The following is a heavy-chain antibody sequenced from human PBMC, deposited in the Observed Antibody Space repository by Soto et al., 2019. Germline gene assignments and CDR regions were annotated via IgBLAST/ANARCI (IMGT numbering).Heavy chain of an antibody. CDR2: ISSSSSYI. Sequence: EVQLVESGGGLVKPGGSLRLSCAASGFTFSSYSMNWVRQAPGEGLEWVSSISSSSSYIYYADSVKGRFTISRDNAKNSLYLQMNSLRAEDTAVYYCARMDFYYYGMDVWGQGTTVTVSS. V-gene: IGHV3-21*01. J-gene: IGHJ6*02. CDR1: GFTFSSYS. CDR3: ARMDFYYYGMDV.